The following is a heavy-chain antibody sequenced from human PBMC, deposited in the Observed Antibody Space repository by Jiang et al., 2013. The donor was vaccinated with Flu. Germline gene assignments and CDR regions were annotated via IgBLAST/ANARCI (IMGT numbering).Heavy chain of an antibody. D-gene: IGHD6-19*01. J-gene: IGHJ6*02. CDR3: AKDRNTGWSRAMDA. CDR2: GSGGIT. Sequence: GSGGITYYADSVKGRFTISRDNSKNTLYLQLSSLRPEDTAVYYCAKDRNTGWSRAMDAWGRGTTVTVSS. V-gene: IGHV3-23*01.